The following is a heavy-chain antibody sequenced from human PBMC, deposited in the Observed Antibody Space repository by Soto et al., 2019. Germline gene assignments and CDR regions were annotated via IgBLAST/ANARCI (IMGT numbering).Heavy chain of an antibody. Sequence: EVQLLESGGGFVQPGGSLRLSCAASGFTFSSYAMSWVRQAPGKGLEWVSSISGSGGSTYYADSVEGRFTVSRDNSKNTLYLQLNSLRAEDTAIYYCAIRYYYGSGSHDYWGQGTLVTVSS. CDR1: GFTFSSYA. D-gene: IGHD3-10*01. V-gene: IGHV3-23*01. J-gene: IGHJ4*02. CDR2: ISGSGGST. CDR3: AIRYYYGSGSHDY.